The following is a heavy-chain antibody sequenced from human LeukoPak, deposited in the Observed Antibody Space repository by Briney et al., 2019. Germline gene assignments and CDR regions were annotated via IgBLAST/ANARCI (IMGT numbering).Heavy chain of an antibody. CDR1: GYSFTSYW. Sequence: GESLKISCKGSGYSFTSYWIGWVRQMPGKGLEWMGIIYPGDSDTRYSPSFQGQVTISADKSISTAYLQWSSLKASDTAMYYCARHLDILTGYYRGDYYYYMDVWGKGTTVTVS. V-gene: IGHV5-51*01. CDR2: IYPGDSDT. D-gene: IGHD3-9*01. CDR3: ARHLDILTGYYRGDYYYYMDV. J-gene: IGHJ6*03.